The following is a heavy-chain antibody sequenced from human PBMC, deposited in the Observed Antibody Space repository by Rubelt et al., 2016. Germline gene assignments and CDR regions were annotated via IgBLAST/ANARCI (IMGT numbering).Heavy chain of an antibody. CDR3: ARGTGIAAALKFDY. V-gene: IGHV4-4*07. J-gene: IGHJ4*02. Sequence: QVQLQESGPGLVKPSETLSLTCTVSGGAISTYYWNWIRQPAGKGLEWIGRIYTSGSTNYNPSLKGRVTISVDTSKNQFSLKLSAGTAADTAVYYCARGTGIAAALKFDYWGQGTLVTVSS. CDR1: GGAISTYY. D-gene: IGHD6-13*01. CDR2: IYTSGST.